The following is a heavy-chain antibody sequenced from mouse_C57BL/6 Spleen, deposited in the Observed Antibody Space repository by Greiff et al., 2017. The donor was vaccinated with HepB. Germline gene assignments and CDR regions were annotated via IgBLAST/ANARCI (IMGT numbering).Heavy chain of an antibody. V-gene: IGHV3-6*01. CDR3: ARSGYYGYFDY. CDR2: ISYDGSN. D-gene: IGHD2-3*01. Sequence: EVQLQQSGPGLVKPSQSLSLTCSVTGYSITSGYYWNWIRQFPGNELEWMGYISYDGSNNYNPSLKNRISITRDTSKNQFFLKLNSVTTEDTATYYCARSGYYGYFDYWGQGTTLTVSS. J-gene: IGHJ2*01. CDR1: GYSITSGYY.